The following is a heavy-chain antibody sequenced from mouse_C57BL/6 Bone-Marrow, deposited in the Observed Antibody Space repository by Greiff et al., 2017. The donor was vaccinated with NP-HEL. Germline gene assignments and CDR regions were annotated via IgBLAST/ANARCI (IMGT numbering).Heavy chain of an antibody. CDR1: GFTFSSYA. V-gene: IGHV5-9-1*02. CDR2: ISSGGDYI. J-gene: IGHJ3*01. Sequence: EVKVVESGEGLVKPGGSLKLSCAASGFTFSSYAMSWVRQTPEKRLEWVAYISSGGDYIYYADTVKGRFTISRDNARNTLYLQMSSLKSEDTAMYYCTRDGGYYLGFAYWGQGTLVTVSA. D-gene: IGHD2-3*01. CDR3: TRDGGYYLGFAY.